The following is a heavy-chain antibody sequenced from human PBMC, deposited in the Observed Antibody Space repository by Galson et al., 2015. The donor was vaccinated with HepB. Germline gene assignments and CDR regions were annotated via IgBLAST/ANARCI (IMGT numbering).Heavy chain of an antibody. D-gene: IGHD3-3*01. J-gene: IGHJ4*02. CDR1: GFTFRNYA. Sequence: SLRLSCAASGFTFRNYAMTWVRQAPGKGLEWVSTILGVLDTRGPTYYADSVKGRFSISRDNSKNTVYLQMNSLRAEDTAVYYCAKVCRTSPCFLAWESGDWGQGTLVTVSS. V-gene: IGHV3-23*01. CDR2: ILGVLDTRGPT. CDR3: AKVCRTSPCFLAWESGD.